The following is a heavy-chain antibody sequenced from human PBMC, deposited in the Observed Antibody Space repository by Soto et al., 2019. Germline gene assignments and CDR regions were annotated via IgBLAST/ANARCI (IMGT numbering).Heavy chain of an antibody. V-gene: IGHV5-51*01. Sequence: GESLKISCQGSGYSFTSYWIGWVRQMPGKGLEWMGIIYPGYSDTRYSPSFQGQVTISADKSISTAYLQWSSLKASDTAMYYCARAYCGGDCYSSYWYFDLWGRGTLVTVSS. CDR1: GYSFTSYW. J-gene: IGHJ2*01. CDR3: ARAYCGGDCYSSYWYFDL. CDR2: IYPGYSDT. D-gene: IGHD2-21*02.